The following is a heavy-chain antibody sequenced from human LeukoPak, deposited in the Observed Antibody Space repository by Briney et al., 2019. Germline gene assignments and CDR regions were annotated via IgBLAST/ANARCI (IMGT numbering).Heavy chain of an antibody. D-gene: IGHD3-10*02. J-gene: IGHJ6*04. V-gene: IGHV3-7*01. CDR3: AELGITMIGGV. Sequence: GGSLRLSCAASGFSFSSYWMTWVRQAPGKGLEWVANIKEDGSEKYYVDSVKGRFTIFRDNAKNSLYLQMNSLRAEDTAVYYCAELGITMIGGVWGKGTTVTISS. CDR1: GFSFSSYW. CDR2: IKEDGSEK.